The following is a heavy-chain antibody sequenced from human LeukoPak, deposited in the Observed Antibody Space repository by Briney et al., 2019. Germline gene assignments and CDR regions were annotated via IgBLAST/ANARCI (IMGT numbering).Heavy chain of an antibody. CDR2: ISAYNGNT. CDR3: ARVDYYDFHFDY. J-gene: IGHJ4*02. Sequence: ASVKVSGKASGYTFTSYGISWVRQAPGQGLEWMGWISAYNGNTNYAQKLQGRVTMTTDTSTSTAYMELRSLRSDDTAVYYCARVDYYDFHFDYWGQGTLVTVSS. V-gene: IGHV1-18*01. CDR1: GYTFTSYG. D-gene: IGHD3-22*01.